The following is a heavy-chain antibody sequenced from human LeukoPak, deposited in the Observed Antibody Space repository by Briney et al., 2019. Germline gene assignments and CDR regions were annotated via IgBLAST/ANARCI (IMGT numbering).Heavy chain of an antibody. J-gene: IGHJ4*02. Sequence: GGSLRLSCAATGFTFSSYAMSWVRQAPGKGLEWVSAISGCGGSTYYADSVKGRFTISRDNSKNTLYLQMNSLRAEDTAVYYCAKKSIAARWSPNDYWGQGTLVTVSS. D-gene: IGHD6-6*01. CDR1: GFTFSSYA. CDR2: ISGCGGST. V-gene: IGHV3-23*01. CDR3: AKKSIAARWSPNDY.